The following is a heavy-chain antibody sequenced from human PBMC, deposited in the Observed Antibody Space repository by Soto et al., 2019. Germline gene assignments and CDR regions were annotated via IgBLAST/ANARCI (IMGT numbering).Heavy chain of an antibody. V-gene: IGHV3-23*01. Sequence: HPGGSLRLSCAASGFTFSSYAVSWVRQAPGKGLEWVSAISGSGGSTYYADSVKGRFTISRDNSKNTLYLQMNSLRAEDTAVYYCAKDLRHRHGMDVWGQGTTVTVSS. J-gene: IGHJ6*02. CDR2: ISGSGGST. CDR1: GFTFSSYA. CDR3: AKDLRHRHGMDV.